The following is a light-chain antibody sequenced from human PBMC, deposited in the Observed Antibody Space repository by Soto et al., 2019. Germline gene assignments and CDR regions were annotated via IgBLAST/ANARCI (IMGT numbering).Light chain of an antibody. V-gene: IGKV1-39*01. CDR3: QQTYNALTWT. J-gene: IGKJ1*01. CDR2: AAS. CDR1: QSISSY. Sequence: DIQMTQSPSSLSASVGDRVTITCRASQSISSYLNWYQQKPGKAPKLLIYAASSLQSGVPSSFSGSGSGTDFTLTISSLQPDDFATYYCQQTYNALTWTFGQGTKVEIK.